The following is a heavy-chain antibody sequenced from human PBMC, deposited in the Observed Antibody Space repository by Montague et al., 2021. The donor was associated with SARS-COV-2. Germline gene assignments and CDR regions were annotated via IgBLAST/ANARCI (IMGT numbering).Heavy chain of an antibody. D-gene: IGHD6-6*01. CDR3: VREYTGSSLAS. J-gene: IGHJ5*02. V-gene: IGHV4-39*02. Sequence: SETLSLTCSVSGGSIVTGDYYWAWSRQPQGKGLEWIGSIFHSGTTYYDPFLTGRVTISVDTSKNQFSLKLNSVTVADTAFYYCVREYTGSSLASWGQGTLVTVSS. CDR2: IFHSGTT. CDR1: GGSIVTGDYY.